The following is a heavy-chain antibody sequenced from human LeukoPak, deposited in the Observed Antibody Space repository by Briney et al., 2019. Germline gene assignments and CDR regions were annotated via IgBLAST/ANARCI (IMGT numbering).Heavy chain of an antibody. CDR2: ISTSSSYI. Sequence: GGSLRLSCAASGFTFSRYSMNLVRQAPGKGLEWVSSISTSSSYIYYADSLKGRFTISRDNARNSLYLQMNSLRAEDTAVYYCAKIEAFDYDTSGRHWMDSWGQGTLVTVSS. CDR1: GFTFSRYS. V-gene: IGHV3-21*01. CDR3: AKIEAFDYDTSGRHWMDS. D-gene: IGHD3-9*01. J-gene: IGHJ5*01.